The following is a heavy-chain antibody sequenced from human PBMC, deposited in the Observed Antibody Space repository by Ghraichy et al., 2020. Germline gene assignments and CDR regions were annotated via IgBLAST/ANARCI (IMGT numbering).Heavy chain of an antibody. CDR3: APDLGYCSSGTCYPYYYSGMDV. V-gene: IGHV3-48*02. Sequence: LSLNCAASGFTLSNYAMNWVRQAPGKGLEWVSYITSTGTTMYYADSVKGRFTLSRDSAKNSLFLQMNSLRDEDTALYYCAPDLGYCSSGTCYPYYYSGMDVWGHGTTVTVSS. CDR1: GFTLSNYA. J-gene: IGHJ6*02. CDR2: ITSTGTTM. D-gene: IGHD2-15*01.